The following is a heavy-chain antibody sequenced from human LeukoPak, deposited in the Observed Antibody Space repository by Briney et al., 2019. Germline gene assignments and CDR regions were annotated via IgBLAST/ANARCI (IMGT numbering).Heavy chain of an antibody. J-gene: IGHJ6*03. CDR3: VRGRVHETYFYYCMYV. Sequence: GSLRLSCSPPGSSLSSYWMSWVSQAPGKGLEWVANLKKEGKEKYYVDSVKGRFSISTDNAKKSMYMQMNRSRTEDTAVYYCVRGRVHETYFYYCMYVWRKGSTVTISS. CDR2: LKKEGKEK. V-gene: IGHV3-7*01. CDR1: GSSLSSYW. D-gene: IGHD1-1*01.